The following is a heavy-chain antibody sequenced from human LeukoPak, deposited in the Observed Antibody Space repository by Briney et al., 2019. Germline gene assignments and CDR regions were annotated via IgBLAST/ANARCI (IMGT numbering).Heavy chain of an antibody. J-gene: IGHJ3*02. D-gene: IGHD5-18*01. CDR1: GGSISSGSYY. V-gene: IGHV4-61*02. CDR2: IYTSGST. Sequence: SETLSLTCTVSGGSISSGSYYWSWIRQPAGKGPEWIGRIYTSGSTNYNPSLKSRVTISVDTSKNQFSLKLSSVTAADTAVYYCARDVDPAMDNAFDIWGQGTMVTVSS. CDR3: ARDVDPAMDNAFDI.